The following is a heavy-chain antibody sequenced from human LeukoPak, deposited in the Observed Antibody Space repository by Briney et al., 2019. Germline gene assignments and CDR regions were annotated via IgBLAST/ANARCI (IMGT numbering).Heavy chain of an antibody. J-gene: IGHJ4*02. CDR3: ARGGYSSAWYVFDY. V-gene: IGHV3-7*01. D-gene: IGHD6-19*01. Sequence: GGSLRLSCATSGFTFSSYWMSWVRQAPGKGLEWVANIKQDGSEKYYVDSVKGRFTISRDNAKNSLYLQMNSLRAEDTAVYYCARGGYSSAWYVFDYWGQGTLVTVSS. CDR1: GFTFSSYW. CDR2: IKQDGSEK.